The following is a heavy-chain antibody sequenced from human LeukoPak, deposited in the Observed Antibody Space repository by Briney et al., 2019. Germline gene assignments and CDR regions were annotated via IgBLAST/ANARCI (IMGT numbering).Heavy chain of an antibody. J-gene: IGHJ4*02. CDR2: VSYRGDT. D-gene: IGHD3-22*01. Sequence: SETLSLTCTVSGGSISSYYWSWIRQPPGKGLEGIGYVSYRGDTNYNPSLRSRVTMSVDTSKNQFSLKLSSVSVADTAVYFCARGGMSTYYDSGGYFSYWGQGAPVTVSS. V-gene: IGHV4-59*01. CDR3: ARGGMSTYYDSGGYFSY. CDR1: GGSISSYY.